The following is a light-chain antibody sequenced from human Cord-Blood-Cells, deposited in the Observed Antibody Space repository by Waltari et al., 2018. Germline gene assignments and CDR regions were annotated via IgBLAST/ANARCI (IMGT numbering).Light chain of an antibody. V-gene: IGLV3-1*01. CDR3: QAWDSSTDVV. CDR2: QDS. CDR1: NLGDKY. J-gene: IGLJ2*01. Sequence: SYALTQPPSVPVSPGQTASIPCSGDNLGDKYVCWYQQKPGQSPVLVIYQDSKRPSGIPERFSGSNSGNTATLTISGTQAMDEADYYCQAWDSSTDVVFGGGTKLTVL.